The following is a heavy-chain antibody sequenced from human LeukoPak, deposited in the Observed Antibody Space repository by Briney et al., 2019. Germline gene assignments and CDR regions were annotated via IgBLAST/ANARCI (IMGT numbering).Heavy chain of an antibody. CDR1: GGSISSSSYY. D-gene: IGHD6-13*01. J-gene: IGHJ4*02. CDR3: ASIAAAGVTFDY. Sequence: SETLSLTCTVSGGSISSSSYYWGWIRQPPGKGLEWIGSIYYSGSTYYNPSLKSRVTISVDTSKNQFSLKLSSVTAADTAVYYCASIAAAGVTFDYWGQGTLVTVSS. CDR2: IYYSGST. V-gene: IGHV4-39*07.